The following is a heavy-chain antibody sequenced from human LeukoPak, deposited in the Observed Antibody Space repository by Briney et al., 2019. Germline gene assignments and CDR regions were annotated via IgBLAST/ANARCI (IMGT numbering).Heavy chain of an antibody. Sequence: PGGSLRLSCAASGFTFSSYSMNWVRQAPGKGLEWVSYISSSSSTIYYADSVKGRFTISRDNSKNTLYLQMNSLRAEDTAVYYCARGGGGAAAALFDYWGQGTLVTVSS. V-gene: IGHV3-48*01. D-gene: IGHD6-13*01. CDR2: ISSSSSTI. J-gene: IGHJ4*02. CDR3: ARGGGGAAAALFDY. CDR1: GFTFSSYS.